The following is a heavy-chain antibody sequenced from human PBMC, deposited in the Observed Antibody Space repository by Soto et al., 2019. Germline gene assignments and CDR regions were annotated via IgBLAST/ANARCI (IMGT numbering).Heavy chain of an antibody. Sequence: GGSLRLSCAASGFTFNNAWMNWVRQAPGKGLEWVGRIKSKTDGGTTEYAAPVRGRFTISRDDSQNTLYLQMNSLKTEDTALYYCTTYGNSGTYGVCDSWGQGALVTVSS. CDR3: TTYGNSGTYGVCDS. CDR2: IKSKTDGGTT. D-gene: IGHD1-26*01. J-gene: IGHJ4*02. V-gene: IGHV3-15*07. CDR1: GFTFNNAW.